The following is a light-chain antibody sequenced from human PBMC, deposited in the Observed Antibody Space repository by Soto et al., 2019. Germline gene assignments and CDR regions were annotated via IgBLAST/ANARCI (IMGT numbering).Light chain of an antibody. V-gene: IGKV1-27*01. J-gene: IGKJ4*01. CDR1: LPISNY. CDR3: QKYDSAPLT. Sequence: IQMIQPPASLSASVGARVTITCLSSLPISNYLAWYQQKPGQIPNLLIYAASTLQAGVPSRFSGSGSGTDFTLTISSLQPEDVAAYYCQKYDSAPLTFGGGTKVDIK. CDR2: AAS.